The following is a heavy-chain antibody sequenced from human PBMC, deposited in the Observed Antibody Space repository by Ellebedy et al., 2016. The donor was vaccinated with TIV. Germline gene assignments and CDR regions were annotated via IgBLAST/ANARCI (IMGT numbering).Heavy chain of an antibody. D-gene: IGHD1-20*01. CDR3: ARDLRIYNF. V-gene: IGHV3-74*01. CDR1: GFTLSSYW. CDR2: INPDGSST. J-gene: IGHJ4*02. Sequence: PGGSLRLSCAASGFTLSSYWIHWVRQDPGKGLVWVSSINPDGSSTNYADSVKGRFTISRDNAKKTVSLQMNSLAAEDTAVYYCARDLRIYNFWGQGTLVTVSS.